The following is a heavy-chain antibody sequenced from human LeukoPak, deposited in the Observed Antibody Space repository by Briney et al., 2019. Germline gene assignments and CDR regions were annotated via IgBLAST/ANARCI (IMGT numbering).Heavy chain of an antibody. J-gene: IGHJ3*02. D-gene: IGHD5-12*01. Sequence: SGPVLVKPTATLTLTCTVYEFSLSNARMGVSWVRMPPGKALEWLAHIFSNDEKSYSTSLKSRLTISKDTTKSHVVLTMTHMDPVDTATYYCARIVAGRSNHAFDIWVQGTMVTVSS. CDR1: EFSLSNARMG. V-gene: IGHV2-26*01. CDR3: ARIVAGRSNHAFDI. CDR2: IFSNDEK.